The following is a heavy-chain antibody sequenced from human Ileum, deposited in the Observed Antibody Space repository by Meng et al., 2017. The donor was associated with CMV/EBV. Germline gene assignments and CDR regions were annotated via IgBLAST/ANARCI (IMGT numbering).Heavy chain of an antibody. CDR2: INHSGST. CDR1: GGSFGDYY. CDR3: ARAQTNWIPLSIAARGEFDP. V-gene: IGHV4-34*01. J-gene: IGHJ5*02. D-gene: IGHD6-6*01. Sequence: QVAFKQWGAGLLQPSETLFLTCVVHGGSFGDYYWSWIRQPPGKGLEWIGEINHSGSTNYNPSLKSRLIISVDTSKNQFSLRLSSVTAADTAVYYCARAQTNWIPLSIAARGEFDPWGQGILVTVSS.